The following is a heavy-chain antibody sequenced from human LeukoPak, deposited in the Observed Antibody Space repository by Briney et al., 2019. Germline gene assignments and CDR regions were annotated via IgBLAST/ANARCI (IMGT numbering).Heavy chain of an antibody. CDR3: ARATYSGSYYLGDYFDY. CDR1: GYTFTSYG. D-gene: IGHD1-26*01. J-gene: IGHJ4*02. CDR2: ISAYNGNT. Sequence: ASVKVSCKASGYTFTSYGISWVRQAPGQGLEWMGWISAYNGNTNYAQKLQGRVTMTTDTSTSTAYMELSSLRSEDTAVYYCARATYSGSYYLGDYFDYWGQGTLVTVSS. V-gene: IGHV1-18*01.